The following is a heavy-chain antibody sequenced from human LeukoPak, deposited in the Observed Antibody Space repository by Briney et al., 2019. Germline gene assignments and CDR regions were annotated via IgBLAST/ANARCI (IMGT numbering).Heavy chain of an antibody. CDR3: ARGDSSGYFGVVDY. CDR2: IHSDGITT. CDR1: GFTFSRHW. J-gene: IGHJ4*02. Sequence: GGSLRLSCAASGFTFSRHWMNWVRQAPGKGLMWVSRIHSDGITTNYADSVKGRFTISRDNAKNTLYLQMNSLRAEDTAVYYCARGDSSGYFGVVDYWGQGTLVTVSS. V-gene: IGHV3-74*01. D-gene: IGHD3-22*01.